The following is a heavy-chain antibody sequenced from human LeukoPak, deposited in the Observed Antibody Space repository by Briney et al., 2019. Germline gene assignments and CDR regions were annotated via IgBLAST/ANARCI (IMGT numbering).Heavy chain of an antibody. V-gene: IGHV4-59*01. CDR2: IYYSGST. Sequence: PSETLSLTCTVSGGSISSYYWRWIRQPPGKGLEWIGYIYYSGSTNYNPSLKSRVTISVDTSKNQFSLKLSSVTAADTAVYYCATYSSGWYPYYFDYWGQGTLVTVSS. CDR3: ATYSSGWYPYYFDY. D-gene: IGHD6-19*01. J-gene: IGHJ4*02. CDR1: GGSISSYY.